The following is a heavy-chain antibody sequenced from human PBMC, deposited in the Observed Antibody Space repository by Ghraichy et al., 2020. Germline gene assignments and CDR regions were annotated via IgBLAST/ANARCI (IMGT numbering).Heavy chain of an antibody. V-gene: IGHV4-34*01. CDR3: ARGLYSSRYYFDY. CDR2: INHSGST. CDR1: GGSFSGYY. D-gene: IGHD6-19*01. J-gene: IGHJ4*02. Sequence: SETLSLTCAVYGGSFSGYYWSWIRQPPGKGLEWIGEINHSGSTNYNPSLKSRVTISVDTSKNQFSLKLSSVTAADTAVYYCARGLYSSRYYFDYWGQGTLVTVSS.